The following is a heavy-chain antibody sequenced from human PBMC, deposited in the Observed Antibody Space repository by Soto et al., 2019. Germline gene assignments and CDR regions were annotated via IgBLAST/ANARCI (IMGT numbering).Heavy chain of an antibody. CDR3: AKDLLLYYYGSGSPGDY. D-gene: IGHD3-10*01. CDR1: GFTFSSYA. Sequence: PGGSLRLSCAASGFTFSSYAMSWVRQAPGKGLEWVSAISGSGGSTYYADSVKGRFTISRDNSKNTLYLQMNSLRAEDTAVYYCAKDLLLYYYGSGSPGDYWGQGTLVTVSS. CDR2: ISGSGGST. J-gene: IGHJ4*02. V-gene: IGHV3-23*01.